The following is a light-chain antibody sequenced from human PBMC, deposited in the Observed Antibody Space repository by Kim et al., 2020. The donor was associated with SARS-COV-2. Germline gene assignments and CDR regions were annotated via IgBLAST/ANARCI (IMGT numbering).Light chain of an antibody. CDR3: NSRDSSGNHVL. CDR1: RLRGYY. CDR2: GDT. J-gene: IGLJ3*02. V-gene: IGLV3-19*01. Sequence: ALGPADKITWQGDRLRGYYASWFRQKSGQAHILVIYGDTNRPSGMPDRFSGSGSGNTASLTITGAQAEDEADYYCNSRDSSGNHVLFGGGTQLTVL.